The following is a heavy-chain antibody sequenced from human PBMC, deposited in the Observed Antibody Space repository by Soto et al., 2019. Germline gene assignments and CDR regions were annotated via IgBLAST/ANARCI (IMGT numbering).Heavy chain of an antibody. J-gene: IGHJ6*02. Sequence: PGGSLRVSCIASGFTFRNHAMAWVRQAPGEDLEWVSAIGTSGTPTLYADSVKSRFSISRDDSRNTVSLQMNSLGVEDTATYYCTRILWSSRRDALDIWGQGTTVTVSS. V-gene: IGHV3-23*01. CDR2: IGTSGTPT. D-gene: IGHD2-21*01. CDR3: TRILWSSRRDALDI. CDR1: GFTFRNHA.